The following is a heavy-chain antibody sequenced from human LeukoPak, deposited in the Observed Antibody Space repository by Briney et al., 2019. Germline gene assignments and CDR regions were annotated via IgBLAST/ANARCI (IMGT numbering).Heavy chain of an antibody. CDR2: IIPIFGTA. CDR1: GGTFSSYA. Sequence: ASVKVSCKASGGTFSSYAISWVRQAPGQGLEWMGGIIPIFGTANYAQKFQGRVTITADESTSTAYMELSSLRSEDTAVSYCARGPGDCSSTSCYEDYYYYMDVWGKGTTVTISS. CDR3: ARGPGDCSSTSCYEDYYYYMDV. J-gene: IGHJ6*03. D-gene: IGHD2-2*01. V-gene: IGHV1-69*13.